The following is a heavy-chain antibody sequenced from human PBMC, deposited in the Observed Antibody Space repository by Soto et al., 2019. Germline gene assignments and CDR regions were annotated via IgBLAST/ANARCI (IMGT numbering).Heavy chain of an antibody. D-gene: IGHD3-10*01. CDR3: AQRSSLASVQVYFGEISNYNWFDP. V-gene: IGHV4-39*01. CDR2: IYHSGST. J-gene: IGHJ5*02. Sequence: QLQLQESGPGLVKPSETLSLTCTVSNGSISSSIYYWGWIRQPPGKRLEWIGSIYHSGSTYYNPSVQGRSTISVATSKKPFSLTRRPVTAPDTAVYFSAQRSSLASVQVYFGEISNYNWFDPWAQGTLVTVS. CDR1: NGSISSSIYY.